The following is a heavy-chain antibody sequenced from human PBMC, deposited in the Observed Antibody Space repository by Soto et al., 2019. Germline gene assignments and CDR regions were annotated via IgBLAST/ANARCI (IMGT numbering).Heavy chain of an antibody. D-gene: IGHD6-19*01. Sequence: PGGSLRLSCAASGFTFSSCAMGWVRQAPGKGLEWVSGISGNGGSTYYADSVKGRFTISRDTSKNTLYLQMNSLRAEDTAVYYCAKPKQQWLVLDYWGQGTLVTVSS. CDR2: ISGNGGST. V-gene: IGHV3-23*01. J-gene: IGHJ4*02. CDR1: GFTFSSCA. CDR3: AKPKQQWLVLDY.